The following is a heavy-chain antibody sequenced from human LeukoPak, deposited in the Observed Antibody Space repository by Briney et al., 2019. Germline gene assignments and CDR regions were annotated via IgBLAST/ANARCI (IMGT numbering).Heavy chain of an antibody. CDR1: GFTFSSYA. CDR2: ISYDGSNK. V-gene: IGHV3-30*04. Sequence: GGSLRLSCAASGFTFSSYAMHWVRQAPGKGLEWVAVISYDGSNKSYADSVKGRFTISRDNSKNTLYLQMNSLRAEDTAVYYCARDHLKGDTAMVRFGFDYWGQGTLVTVSS. D-gene: IGHD5-18*01. CDR3: ARDHLKGDTAMVRFGFDY. J-gene: IGHJ4*02.